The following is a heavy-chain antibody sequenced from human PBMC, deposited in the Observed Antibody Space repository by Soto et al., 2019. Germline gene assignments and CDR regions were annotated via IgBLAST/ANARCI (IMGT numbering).Heavy chain of an antibody. V-gene: IGHV4-39*01. J-gene: IGHJ4*02. CDR1: GGSINRGTYY. Sequence: HLQLQESGPGLVKPSETLSLTCTVSGGSINRGTYYWGWIRQAPGKGLEWLGSMYSGGSTYYNPSLKRRVTISVHTSKNQFSLKLNSVTAADTAVYYCARHYGSGSYSPFDYWGQGTLVIVSS. CDR2: MYSGGST. D-gene: IGHD3-10*01. CDR3: ARHYGSGSYSPFDY.